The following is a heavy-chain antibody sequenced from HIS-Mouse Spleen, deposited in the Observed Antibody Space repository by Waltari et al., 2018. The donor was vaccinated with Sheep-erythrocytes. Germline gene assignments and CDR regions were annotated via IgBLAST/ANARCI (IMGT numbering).Heavy chain of an antibody. J-gene: IGHJ6*02. CDR3: AKDKGGNIVVVPAAMPQYYYYYGMDV. CDR2: IWYDGSNK. Sequence: QVQLVESGGGVVQPGRSLRLSCAASGFTFSSYGMHWVRQAPGKGLEWVAVIWYDGSNKYYADSVKCRFTISRDNSKKTLYLQMNSLRAEDPAVYYCAKDKGGNIVVVPAAMPQYYYYYGMDVWGQGTTVTVSS. D-gene: IGHD2-2*01. CDR1: GFTFSSYG. V-gene: IGHV3-33*06.